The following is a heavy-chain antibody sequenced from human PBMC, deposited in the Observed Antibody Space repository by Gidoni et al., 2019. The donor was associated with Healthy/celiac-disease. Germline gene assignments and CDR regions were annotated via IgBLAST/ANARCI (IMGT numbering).Heavy chain of an antibody. D-gene: IGHD2-2*01. CDR1: ESSFTSYW. J-gene: IGHJ5*02. V-gene: IGHV5-10-1*03. CDR3: ARLCSSTSLEDNWFDP. CDR2: IDPSDSYT. Sequence: EVQLLQSGAEVKKPGESLRISCTGSESSFTSYWISCVRQMPGKGLEWMGRIDPSDSYTNYSPSFQGNVTISADKSISTAYLQWSSLKASDTAMYYCARLCSSTSLEDNWFDPWGQGTLVTVSS.